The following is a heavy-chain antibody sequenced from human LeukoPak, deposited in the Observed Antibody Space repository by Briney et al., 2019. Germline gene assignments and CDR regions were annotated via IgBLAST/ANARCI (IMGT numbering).Heavy chain of an antibody. D-gene: IGHD6-6*01. J-gene: IGHJ6*03. Sequence: ASVTVSCKASGYTFTGYYMHWVRQAPGQGLEWMGWINPNSGGTNYAQKFQGRVTMTRDTSISTAYMELSRLRSDDTAVYYCARDSRIAARPKHYYYYMDVWGKGTTVTVSS. CDR1: GYTFTGYY. V-gene: IGHV1-2*02. CDR3: ARDSRIAARPKHYYYYMDV. CDR2: INPNSGGT.